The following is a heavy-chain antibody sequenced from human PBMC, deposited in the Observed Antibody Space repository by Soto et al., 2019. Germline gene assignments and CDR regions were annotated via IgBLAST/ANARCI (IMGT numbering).Heavy chain of an antibody. CDR3: AGDGVLVPAATYFDY. D-gene: IGHD2-2*01. CDR2: ISYDGSNK. J-gene: IGHJ4*02. CDR1: GFTFSSYA. V-gene: IGHV3-30-3*01. Sequence: QVQLVESGGGVVQPGRSLRLSCAASGFTFSSYAMHWVRQAPGKGLEWVAVISYDGSNKYYADSVKGRFTISRDNSKNTLYLQMNSLRAEDTAVYYCAGDGVLVPAATYFDYWGQGTLVTVSS.